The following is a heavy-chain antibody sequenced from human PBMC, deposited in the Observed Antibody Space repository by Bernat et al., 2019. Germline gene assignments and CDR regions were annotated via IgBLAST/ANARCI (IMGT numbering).Heavy chain of an antibody. CDR1: GFTFSSYA. D-gene: IGHD2-2*02. CDR3: ARDGIDCSSTSCYSERSGAFDI. Sequence: QVPLVESGGGVVQPGRSLRLSCAASGFTFSSYAMHWVRQGPGKGLEWVAFISYDGSKKYYADSAKGRFTISRDNSKNMLYVQMNSLRAEDTAVYYCARDGIDCSSTSCYSERSGAFDIWGQGTVVTVSS. V-gene: IGHV3-30*01. J-gene: IGHJ3*02. CDR2: ISYDGSKK.